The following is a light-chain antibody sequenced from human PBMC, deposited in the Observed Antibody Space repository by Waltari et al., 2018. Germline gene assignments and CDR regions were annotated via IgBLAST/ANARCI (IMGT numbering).Light chain of an antibody. Sequence: EIVMTQTPVSLSVTPGQQASLACKSSESLLFSDGKTYFQWYLQKPGQPPQLLIYEVSNLFSGVPDRFSGSGSGTDFTLNISRVEAEDVGVYYCMQSLQRPYTFGGGTKVEIK. CDR1: ESLLFSDGKTY. J-gene: IGKJ4*01. CDR2: EVS. CDR3: MQSLQRPYT. V-gene: IGKV2D-29*01.